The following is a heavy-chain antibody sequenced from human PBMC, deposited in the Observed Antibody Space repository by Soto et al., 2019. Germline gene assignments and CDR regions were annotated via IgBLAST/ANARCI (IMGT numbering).Heavy chain of an antibody. D-gene: IGHD6-19*01. V-gene: IGHV1-18*01. Sequence: ASVKVSCKASGYTFTTYGISWVRQAPGQGLEWMGWIGAYNGNTNYAQKLQGRVTMTTDTSTSTAYMELRSLRSDDTAVYYCARDPVAGTYFDYWGQGPLVTVSS. CDR1: GYTFTTYG. CDR3: ARDPVAGTYFDY. J-gene: IGHJ4*02. CDR2: IGAYNGNT.